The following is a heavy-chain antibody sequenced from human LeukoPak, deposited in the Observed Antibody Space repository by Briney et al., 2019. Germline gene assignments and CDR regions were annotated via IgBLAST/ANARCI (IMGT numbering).Heavy chain of an antibody. CDR2: IYHSGYT. D-gene: IGHD3-22*01. V-gene: IGHV4-30-4*01. Sequence: SETLSLTCTVSGASISGSNYYWSWIRQPPGKGLEWIGYIYHSGYTYYNPSLNSRLAISVDTSKNQFSLKLSSVTAADTAVYYCARAQVVGPDSYFDYWGQGTRVTVSS. CDR1: GASISGSNYY. J-gene: IGHJ4*02. CDR3: ARAQVVGPDSYFDY.